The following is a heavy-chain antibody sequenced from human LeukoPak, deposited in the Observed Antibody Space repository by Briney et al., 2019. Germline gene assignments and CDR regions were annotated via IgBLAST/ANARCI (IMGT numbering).Heavy chain of an antibody. V-gene: IGHV4-34*01. Sequence: SETLSLTCAVYGGSFSGYYWSWIRQPPGKGLEWIGEINHSGSTNYNPSLKSRVTISVDTSKNQFSLKLSSVTAADTAVYHCARGRKFLEWLLKYNWFDPWGQGTLVTVSS. CDR3: ARGRKFLEWLLKYNWFDP. CDR2: INHSGST. CDR1: GGSFSGYY. D-gene: IGHD3-3*01. J-gene: IGHJ5*02.